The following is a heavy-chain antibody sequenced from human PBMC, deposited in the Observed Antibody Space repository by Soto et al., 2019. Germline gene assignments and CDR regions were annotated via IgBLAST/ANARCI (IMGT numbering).Heavy chain of an antibody. J-gene: IGHJ4*02. CDR2: IVVGSGNT. CDR3: AAVDLYYYDSSGQTLAFDY. D-gene: IGHD3-22*01. CDR1: GFTFTSSA. V-gene: IGHV1-58*01. Sequence: SVKVSCKASGFTFTSSAVQWVRQARGQRLEWIGWIVVGSGNTNYAQKFQERVTITRDMSTSTAYMELSSLRSEDTAVYYCAAVDLYYYDSSGQTLAFDYWGQGTLVTVSS.